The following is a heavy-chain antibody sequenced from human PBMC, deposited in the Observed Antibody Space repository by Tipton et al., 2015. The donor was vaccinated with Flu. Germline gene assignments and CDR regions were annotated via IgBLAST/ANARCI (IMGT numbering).Heavy chain of an antibody. D-gene: IGHD3-10*01. CDR2: INSDGSST. Sequence: SLRLSCAASGFTFSSYWMHWARQAPGKGLVWVSRINSDGSSTSYADSVKGRFTISRDNAKNTLYLQMNSLRAEDTAVYYCARAQFTSGGFDYWGQGTLVTVSS. V-gene: IGHV3-74*01. J-gene: IGHJ4*02. CDR3: ARAQFTSGGFDY. CDR1: GFTFSSYW.